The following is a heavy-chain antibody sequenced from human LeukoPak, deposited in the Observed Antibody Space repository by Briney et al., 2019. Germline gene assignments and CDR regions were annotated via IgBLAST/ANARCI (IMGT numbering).Heavy chain of an antibody. V-gene: IGHV4-59*01. CDR1: GGSITSYY. Sequence: PSETLSLTCTVSGGSITSYYWSWIRQPPGKGLEWLGYIYYSGSTNYNPSLKSRVTISVDTSKNQFSLKLSSVTAADTAVYYCARTMVRGVRGAFDIWGQGTMVTVSS. CDR3: ARTMVRGVRGAFDI. CDR2: IYYSGST. D-gene: IGHD3-10*01. J-gene: IGHJ3*02.